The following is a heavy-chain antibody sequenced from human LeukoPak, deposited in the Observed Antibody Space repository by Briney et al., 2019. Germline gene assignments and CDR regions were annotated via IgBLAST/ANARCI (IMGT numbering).Heavy chain of an antibody. CDR3: AKAYRPAGGTFDF. CDR2: IQYDGSIE. V-gene: IGHV3-30*02. D-gene: IGHD6-13*01. Sequence: PGGSLRLSCAAAGFTFSSYGMHWVRQSPGKGLEWVTAIQYDGSIEYYADSVKGRFTISRDDSKNTLYLQMNSLRAEDTAIYYCAKAYRPAGGTFDFWGQGTLVTVSS. J-gene: IGHJ5*01. CDR1: GFTFSSYG.